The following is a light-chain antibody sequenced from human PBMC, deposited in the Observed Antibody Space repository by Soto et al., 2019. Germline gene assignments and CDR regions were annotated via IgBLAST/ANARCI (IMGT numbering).Light chain of an antibody. CDR3: SSYTCSSALHV. J-gene: IGLJ1*01. Sequence: QSALTQPASVSGSPGQSITLTCTSTTSDVGDNNHVSWYQQHPGKAPKLMIYDVINRPSGVSNRFSCSRSGNTASLTISGLQAEDEADYHCSSYTCSSALHVFGTGTKLTVL. V-gene: IGLV2-14*03. CDR1: TSDVGDNNH. CDR2: DVI.